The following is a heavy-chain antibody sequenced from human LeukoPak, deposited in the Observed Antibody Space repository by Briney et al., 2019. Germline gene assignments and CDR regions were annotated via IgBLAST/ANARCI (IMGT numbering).Heavy chain of an antibody. D-gene: IGHD3-10*01. J-gene: IGHJ6*03. CDR3: AKVLLGSSYYYDYYMDV. V-gene: IGHV3-30-3*01. CDR2: ISYDGSHK. Sequence: GGSLRLSCAASGFTLSSYAMHWVRQAPGKGLEWVAVISYDGSHKYYADSVKGRFTISRDNSKNTLYLQMNSLRAEDTAVYYCAKVLLGSSYYYDYYMDVWGKGTTVTVSS. CDR1: GFTLSSYA.